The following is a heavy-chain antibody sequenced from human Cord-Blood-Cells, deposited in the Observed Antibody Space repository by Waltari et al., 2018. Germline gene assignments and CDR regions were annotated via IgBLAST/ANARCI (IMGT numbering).Heavy chain of an antibody. CDR3: ARAAEYSSSYYYYGMDV. CDR2: INHSGST. D-gene: IGHD6-6*01. V-gene: IGHV4-34*01. Sequence: QVQLQQWGAGLLKPSETLSLTCAVYGGSFSGYYWSWIRQPPGKGLEWIGDINHSGSTNYNPSLKSRVTISVDTSKNQFSLKLSSVTAADTAVYYCARAAEYSSSYYYYGMDVWGQGTTVTVSS. CDR1: GGSFSGYY. J-gene: IGHJ6*02.